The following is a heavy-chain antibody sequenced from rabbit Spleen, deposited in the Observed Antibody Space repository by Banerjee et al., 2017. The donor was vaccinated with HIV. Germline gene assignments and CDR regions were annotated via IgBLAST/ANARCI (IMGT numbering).Heavy chain of an antibody. J-gene: IGHJ4*01. D-gene: IGHD1-1*01. V-gene: IGHV1S40*01. CDR2: IYTGSGTT. Sequence: QSLEESGGDLVKPGASLTLTCTASGFSFSSSYWICWVRQAPGKGPEWIACIYTGSGTTYYASWAKGRFTISRASSTTVTLQLTSLTAADTATYFCARSGHVGGDYIWDLWGPGTLVTVS. CDR1: GFSFSSSYW. CDR3: ARSGHVGGDYIWDL.